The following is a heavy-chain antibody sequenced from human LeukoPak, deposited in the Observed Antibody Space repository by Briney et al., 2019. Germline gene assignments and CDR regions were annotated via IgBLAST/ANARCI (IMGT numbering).Heavy chain of an antibody. D-gene: IGHD2-2*01. Sequence: SETLSLTCAVYGGSFSGYYWSWIRQPPGKGLEWIGEINHSGSTNYNPSLKSRVTISVDTSKNQFSLKLSSVTAADTAVYYCARGGDIVVVPAAIGPWFDPWGQGTLVTVSS. CDR2: INHSGST. V-gene: IGHV4-34*01. J-gene: IGHJ5*02. CDR3: ARGGDIVVVPAAIGPWFDP. CDR1: GGSFSGYY.